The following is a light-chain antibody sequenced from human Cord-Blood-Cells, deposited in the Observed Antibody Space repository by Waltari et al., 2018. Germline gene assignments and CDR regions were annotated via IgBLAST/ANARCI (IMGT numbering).Light chain of an antibody. J-gene: IGKJ3*01. CDR1: QSVSSSY. Sequence: EIVLTQSPGTLSLSPGERATLTGRASQSVSSSYLAWYQQKPGQAPRLLIYGASSRATGIPNRFSGSGSGTDFTLTISRLDPEDVAVYYCQQYGSSPTFGPGTKLDIK. V-gene: IGKV3-20*01. CDR2: GAS. CDR3: QQYGSSPT.